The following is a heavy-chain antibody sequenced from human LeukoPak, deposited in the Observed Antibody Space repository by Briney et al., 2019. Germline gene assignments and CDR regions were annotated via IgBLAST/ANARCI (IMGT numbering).Heavy chain of an antibody. D-gene: IGHD1-26*01. Sequence: PGGSLRLSCTASGFTFSTYGMSWVRQAPGKGPEWVSSIGIGGSTTYYADSVKGRFTISRDNSKNTLYLQMNSLRAEDTAVDYCARLVGASDYWGQGTLVTVSS. V-gene: IGHV3-23*01. CDR3: ARLVGASDY. J-gene: IGHJ4*02. CDR2: IGIGGSTT. CDR1: GFTFSTYG.